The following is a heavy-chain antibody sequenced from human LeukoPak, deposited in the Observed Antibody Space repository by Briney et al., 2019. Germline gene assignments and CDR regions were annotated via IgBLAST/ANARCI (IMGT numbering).Heavy chain of an antibody. CDR1: GGSISSGGYS. V-gene: IGHV4-30-2*01. CDR3: ARGRRHWFFP. J-gene: IGHJ5*02. CDR2: IYHSGST. Sequence: SQTLSLTCAVSGGSISSGGYSWIWIPQAKGKGLEWIGYIYHSGSTYYNPSLKSRDTISGDRSKNQFSLKLSSVTAADTAVYYCARGRRHWFFPWGQRTLVTVSS.